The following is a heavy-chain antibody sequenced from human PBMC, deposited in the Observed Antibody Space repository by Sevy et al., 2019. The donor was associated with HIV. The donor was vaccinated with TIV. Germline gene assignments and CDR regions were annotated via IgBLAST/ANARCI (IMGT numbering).Heavy chain of an antibody. Sequence: GGSLRLSCAASVFTFSDYYMSWIRQAPGKGLEWVSYISSSGSTIYYADSVKGRFTISRDNAKNSLYLQMNSLRAEDTAVYYCARDHYYDSSGYYLPTSDYWGQGTLVTVSS. D-gene: IGHD3-22*01. V-gene: IGHV3-11*01. CDR1: VFTFSDYY. CDR3: ARDHYYDSSGYYLPTSDY. CDR2: ISSSGSTI. J-gene: IGHJ4*02.